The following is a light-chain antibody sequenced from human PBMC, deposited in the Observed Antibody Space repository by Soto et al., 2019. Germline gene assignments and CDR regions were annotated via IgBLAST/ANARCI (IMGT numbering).Light chain of an antibody. Sequence: EVVLTQSPGTLSLSPGERATLSCRASQSVSSGYLAWYQQTPGQAPRLLIYGASSRATGIPDRFSGSGSGTDFTLTISRLEPEDFAVYYCQQYGSSQWTFGQGTKVEVK. J-gene: IGKJ1*01. CDR3: QQYGSSQWT. CDR2: GAS. V-gene: IGKV3-20*01. CDR1: QSVSSGY.